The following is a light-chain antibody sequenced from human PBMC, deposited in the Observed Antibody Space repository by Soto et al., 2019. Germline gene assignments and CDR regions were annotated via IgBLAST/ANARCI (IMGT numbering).Light chain of an antibody. CDR2: AAS. CDR1: QSISSY. J-gene: IGKJ1*01. CDR3: QQSYSTWT. Sequence: DIQMTQSPSSLSASVGDRVTITCRASQSISSYLNWYQQKPGKAPKLLIYAASSLQSGVPSRFSVSGSATDFTLTISSLQPEDFATYYCQQSYSTWTFGQGTKVEIK. V-gene: IGKV1-39*01.